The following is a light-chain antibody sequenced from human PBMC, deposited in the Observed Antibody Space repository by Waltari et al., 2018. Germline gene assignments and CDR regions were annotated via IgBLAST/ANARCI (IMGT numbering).Light chain of an antibody. CDR3: QQYYSTPWT. CDR2: WAS. V-gene: IGKV4-1*01. J-gene: IGKJ1*01. CDR1: PSVLYSSNNKNY. Sequence: DIVLTQSPDSLDVSLGARATINCTSSPSVLYSSNNKNYLAWYQKKPGQPPKLLIYWASTRESGVPDRFSGSGSGTDFTLTISGLQAEDVAVYYCQQYYSTPWTFGQGTKVEIK.